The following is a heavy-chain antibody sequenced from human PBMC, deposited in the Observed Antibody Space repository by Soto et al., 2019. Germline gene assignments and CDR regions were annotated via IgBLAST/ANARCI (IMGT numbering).Heavy chain of an antibody. CDR2: IYYSGSP. J-gene: IGHJ2*01. D-gene: IGHD6-6*01. V-gene: IGHV4-39*01. CDR1: GGSISSSYYY. CDR3: ARLVVARPIGYWYHDL. Sequence: QLQLQESGPGLVKPSETLSLTCTVSGGSISSSYYYWGWIRQPPGKGLEWIGNIYYSGSPYYNPSLKSRVTISVDRSKNQFSLKLIYVTAADTAVYYCARLVVARPIGYWYHDLWGRGTLVTVSS.